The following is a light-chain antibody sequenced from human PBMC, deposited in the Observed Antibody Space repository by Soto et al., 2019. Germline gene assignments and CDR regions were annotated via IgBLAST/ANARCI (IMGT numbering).Light chain of an antibody. V-gene: IGLV2-14*01. CDR2: DVI. CDR1: SSDVAAYNS. CDR3: SSYTTSGNYV. J-gene: IGLJ1*01. Sequence: QSVLTQPVSVSGSPGQSITISCTGTSSDVAAYNSVSWYQQYPGKAPKLMIYDVIYRPSGVSNRFSVSKSANTASLTISGLQAEDEADYYCSSYTTSGNYVFGTGTKVTVL.